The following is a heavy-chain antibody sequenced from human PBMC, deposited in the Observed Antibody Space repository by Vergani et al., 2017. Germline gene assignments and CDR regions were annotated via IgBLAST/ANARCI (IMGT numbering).Heavy chain of an antibody. CDR3: ARESYCSGGRCAPPTDY. V-gene: IGHV1-18*01. J-gene: IGHJ4*02. D-gene: IGHD2-15*01. Sequence: QVQLVQSGAVVKKPGASVKVSCEASGYTFTSYGISWVRQAPGQGLEWMGWINAYNGDTNYAQHLQVRVTMTTDTSTSTAYMELKSLRSDDTAVYYCARESYCSGGRCAPPTDYWGQGTLVTVSS. CDR2: INAYNGDT. CDR1: GYTFTSYG.